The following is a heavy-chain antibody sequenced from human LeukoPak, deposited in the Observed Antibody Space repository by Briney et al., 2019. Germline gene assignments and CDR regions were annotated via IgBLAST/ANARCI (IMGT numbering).Heavy chain of an antibody. J-gene: IGHJ3*02. CDR3: ARDRGVVRDAFDI. D-gene: IGHD2-8*02. CDR2: ISYDGSNK. V-gene: IGHV3-30*03. CDR1: GFTFSSYG. Sequence: GGSLRLSCAASGFTFSSYGMHWVRQAPGKGLEWVAVISYDGSNKYYADSVKGRFTISRDNAKNSLYLQMNSLRAEDTAVYYCARDRGVVRDAFDIWGQGTMVTVSS.